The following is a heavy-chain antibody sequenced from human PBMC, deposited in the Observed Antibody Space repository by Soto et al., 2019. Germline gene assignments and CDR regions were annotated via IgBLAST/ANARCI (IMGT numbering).Heavy chain of an antibody. V-gene: IGHV4-34*01. CDR3: ANIVVVASTMRDDAFDI. J-gene: IGHJ3*02. Sequence: QVQLQQWGTGQLKSSETLSLTCAVNGGSFSGYYWSWIRQPPGKGLEWIGEIHHSGSTNYNPSLKSRVTISLDTSKNQFSLKLNSVTAADTAVYYCANIVVVASTMRDDAFDIWGQGTMVTVSS. CDR1: GGSFSGYY. CDR2: IHHSGST. D-gene: IGHD2-2*01.